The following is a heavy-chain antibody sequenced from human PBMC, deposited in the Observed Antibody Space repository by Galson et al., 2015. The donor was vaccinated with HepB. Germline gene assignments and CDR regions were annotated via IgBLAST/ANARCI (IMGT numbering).Heavy chain of an antibody. CDR2: INDSGDIT. CDR3: PYDSSGYEAFDI. D-gene: IGHD3-22*01. J-gene: IGHJ3*02. V-gene: IGHV3-23*01. Sequence: SLRLSCAASGFTFSSYALGWVRQAPGKGLEWISVINDSGDITFYVDSVKGRFTISRDNSKNTLYLQMNSLRAEDTAVYYCPYDSSGYEAFDIWGQGTMVTVSS. CDR1: GFTFSSYA.